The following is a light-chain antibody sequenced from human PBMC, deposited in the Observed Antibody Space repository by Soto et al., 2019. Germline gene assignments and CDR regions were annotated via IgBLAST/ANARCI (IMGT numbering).Light chain of an antibody. CDR2: GVS. CDR1: SSDVGSYNY. Sequence: QSVLTQPASVSGSPGQSITISCTRTSSDVGSYNYVSWYQQHPGKAPKLMIYGVSDRPSGISSRFSGSKSGNTASLTISGLQTEDEADYYCSSYTDSSTLFGTGTKLTVL. CDR3: SSYTDSSTL. V-gene: IGLV2-14*01. J-gene: IGLJ1*01.